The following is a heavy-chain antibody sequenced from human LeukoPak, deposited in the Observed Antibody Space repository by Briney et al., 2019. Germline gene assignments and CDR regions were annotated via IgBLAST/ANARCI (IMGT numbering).Heavy chain of an antibody. V-gene: IGHV3-30*18. D-gene: IGHD2-15*01. CDR1: GFTFSSYG. Sequence: QPGRSLRLSCAASGFTFSSYGMHWVRQAPGRGLEWVAVISYDGSNKYYADSVKGRFTISRDNSKNTLYLQMNSLGAEDTAVYYCAKESAGYYSGGSCLGLDYWGQGTLVTVSS. CDR3: AKESAGYYSGGSCLGLDY. J-gene: IGHJ4*02. CDR2: ISYDGSNK.